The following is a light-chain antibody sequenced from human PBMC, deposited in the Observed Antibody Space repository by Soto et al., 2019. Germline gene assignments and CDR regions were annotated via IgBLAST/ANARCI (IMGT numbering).Light chain of an antibody. CDR3: LQTCYPPRT. CDR1: LNVGDS. CDR2: GAS. J-gene: IGKJ1*01. Sequence: MTLSLFSVSACGGDRVHITRLACLNVGDSLSWFQQKAGKPTPLLIYGASALQSGVPVRFSGSASRTDFTLTIRNQHREVVATYYYLQTCYPPRTFGQGTKVDIK. V-gene: IGKV1-39*01.